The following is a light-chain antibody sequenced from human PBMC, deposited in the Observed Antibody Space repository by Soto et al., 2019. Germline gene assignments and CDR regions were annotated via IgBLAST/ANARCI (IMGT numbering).Light chain of an antibody. CDR3: QQYETFSGT. J-gene: IGKJ1*01. CDR1: QSVSGW. V-gene: IGKV1-5*01. CDR2: DAS. Sequence: DIQMTQFPPTLSASVGDRVTITCRASQSVSGWLAWYQQKPGEAPKLLIYDASALPRGVPSRFSGSGSGTKFTLTIASLQPDDFATYYCQQYETFSGTFGPGTKVDIK.